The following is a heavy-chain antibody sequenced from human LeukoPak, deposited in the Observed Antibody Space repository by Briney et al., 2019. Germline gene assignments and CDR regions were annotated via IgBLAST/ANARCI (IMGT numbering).Heavy chain of an antibody. J-gene: IGHJ5*02. V-gene: IGHV1-69*01. CDR3: ARERSSGWYDH. CDR1: GGTFSSYA. Sequence: ASVKVSCKASGGTFSSYAISWVRQAPGQGLEWMGGIIPIFGTANYAQKFQGRVTITADESTSTAYMELRSLRSDDTAVYYCARERSSGWYDHWGQGTLVTVSS. CDR2: IIPIFGTA. D-gene: IGHD6-19*01.